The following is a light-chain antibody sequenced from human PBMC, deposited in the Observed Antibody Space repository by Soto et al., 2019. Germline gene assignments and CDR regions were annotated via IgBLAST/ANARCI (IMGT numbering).Light chain of an antibody. Sequence: DIQMTQSPSTLSASVGDRVTITCRASQSISVWLAWYQQKAGKAPNLLIYKASRLESGVPSRFSGSGSETEFILTISSLQPDDFATYYCQHYNSYSEAFGQGTKV. CDR3: QHYNSYSEA. J-gene: IGKJ1*01. V-gene: IGKV1-5*03. CDR2: KAS. CDR1: QSISVW.